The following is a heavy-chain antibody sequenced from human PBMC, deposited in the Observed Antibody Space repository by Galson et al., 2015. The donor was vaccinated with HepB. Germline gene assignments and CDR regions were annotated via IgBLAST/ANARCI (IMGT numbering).Heavy chain of an antibody. Sequence: SCKVSGYTLTELSIHWVRQAPGKGLQSMGSFDPADGETVFAQNFEGRVTMTEDTSTDTAYMELSSLRSEDTAVYYCATAPSGGYVPPDHWGQGTLVTVSS. CDR2: FDPADGET. V-gene: IGHV1-24*01. CDR1: GYTLTELS. D-gene: IGHD2-2*01. J-gene: IGHJ4*02. CDR3: ATAPSGGYVPPDH.